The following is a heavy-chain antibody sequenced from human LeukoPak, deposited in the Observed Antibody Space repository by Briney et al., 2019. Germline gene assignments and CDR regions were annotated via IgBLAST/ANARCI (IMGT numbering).Heavy chain of an antibody. CDR3: ARAVYSRGYDYYYYYMDV. Sequence: PGGSLRLSCAASGFTFSSYSMNWVRQAPGKGLEWVSSISSSSSYIYYADSVKGRFTISRDNAKNSLYLQMNSLRAEDTAVYYCARAVYSRGYDYYYYYMDVWGKGTTVTVSS. CDR1: GFTFSSYS. D-gene: IGHD5-12*01. J-gene: IGHJ6*03. CDR2: ISSSSSYI. V-gene: IGHV3-21*01.